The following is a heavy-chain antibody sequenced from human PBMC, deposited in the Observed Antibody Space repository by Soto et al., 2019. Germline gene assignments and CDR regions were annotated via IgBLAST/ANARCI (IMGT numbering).Heavy chain of an antibody. CDR3: ARPSKEWLANDAFDI. CDR1: GGSISSSY. J-gene: IGHJ3*02. V-gene: IGHV4-59*08. D-gene: IGHD6-19*01. Sequence: QLQLQESGPGLVKSSETLSLTCTVSGGSISSSYWSWSRHRPGQGLGWIWFIFRTGSSNYNPSVNSRVTISVDTSKNQFSLNLRSVTAADTAVYYCARPSKEWLANDAFDIWGQGTMVTVSS. CDR2: IFRTGSS.